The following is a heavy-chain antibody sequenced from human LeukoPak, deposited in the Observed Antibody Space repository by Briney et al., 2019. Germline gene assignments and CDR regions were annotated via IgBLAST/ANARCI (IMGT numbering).Heavy chain of an antibody. Sequence: ASVKVSCKTSGYTFSIYTLHWVRQAPGQGLEWMGLIDPDSGNPTYAQGFTGRFVFSVDTSVTTAYLQITDLKADDTAVYYCARLFYDATGFSLLDQWGQGTQVTVSS. CDR1: GYTFSIYT. CDR3: ARLFYDATGFSLLDQ. CDR2: IDPDSGNP. D-gene: IGHD3-9*01. V-gene: IGHV7-4-1*02. J-gene: IGHJ4*02.